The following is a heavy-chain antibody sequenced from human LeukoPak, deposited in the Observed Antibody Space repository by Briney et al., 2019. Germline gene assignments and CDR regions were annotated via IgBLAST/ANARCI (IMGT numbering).Heavy chain of an antibody. V-gene: IGHV3-74*01. CDR2: INSDGSST. J-gene: IGHJ4*02. CDR3: ALSVGANYFDY. Sequence: PGGSLRLSCAASGFTFSSYWMHWVRQAPGKGLVWVSRINSDGSSTSYADSVKGRFTISRDNAKNTLYLQMNSLRAEDTAVYYCALSVGANYFDYWGQGTLVTVSS. D-gene: IGHD1-26*01. CDR1: GFTFSSYW.